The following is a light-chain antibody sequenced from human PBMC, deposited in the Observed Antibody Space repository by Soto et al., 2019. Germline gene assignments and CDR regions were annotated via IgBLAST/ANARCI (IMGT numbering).Light chain of an antibody. CDR2: DAS. Sequence: IVLTQSPATLSLSPGERANLSCRASQSVSSYLLWYQQKPGQAPRLLIYDASNRATGIPARFSGSGSGTDFTLTISSLEPEDFAVYYCQHRMNWPLTFGQGTRLEI. V-gene: IGKV3-11*01. CDR1: QSVSSY. J-gene: IGKJ5*01. CDR3: QHRMNWPLT.